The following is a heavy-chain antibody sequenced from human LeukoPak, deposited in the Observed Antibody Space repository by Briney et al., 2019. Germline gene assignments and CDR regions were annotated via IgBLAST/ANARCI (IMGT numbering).Heavy chain of an antibody. V-gene: IGHV4-59*08. Sequence: SETLPLTCTVSGGSISSYYWSWIRQPPGKGLEWIGYIYYSGSTNYNPSLKSRVTISVDTSKNQFSLKLSSVTAADTAVYYCARQSRPYFDYWGQGTLVTVSS. CDR1: GGSISSYY. J-gene: IGHJ4*02. CDR2: IYYSGST. CDR3: ARQSRPYFDY.